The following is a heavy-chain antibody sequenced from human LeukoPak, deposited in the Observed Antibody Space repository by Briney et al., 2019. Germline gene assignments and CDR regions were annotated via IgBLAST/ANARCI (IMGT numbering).Heavy chain of an antibody. J-gene: IGHJ4*02. CDR1: GYTFTNYY. V-gene: IGHV1-46*01. CDR3: ATYTQSGAQGVNDY. D-gene: IGHD3-10*01. CDR2: IHPNDGDT. Sequence: ALVKVSCKASGYTFTNYYMHWVRQAPGQGLEWMGLIHPNDGDTKYAQEFQDRVTMTRDTSTSTVYMELSSLRSEDTAVYYCATYTQSGAQGVNDYWGQGTLVTVSS.